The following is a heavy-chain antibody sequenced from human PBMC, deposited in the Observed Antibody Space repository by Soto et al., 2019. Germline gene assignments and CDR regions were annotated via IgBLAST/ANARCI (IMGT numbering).Heavy chain of an antibody. V-gene: IGHV1-18*01. CDR1: GYRFTRYG. CDR2: ISTYNGNT. D-gene: IGHD2-21*01. Sequence: QVQLVQSGGEVKKPGASVKVSCKASGYRFTRYGINWVRQAPGQGLEWMGWISTYNGNTHYAQKFQDRVTMTTDTSTNTAYLELRSLKSDDTAVYYCARDEEDANLMIVVLPGDDWGQGTLVSVSS. J-gene: IGHJ4*02. CDR3: ARDEEDANLMIVVLPGDD.